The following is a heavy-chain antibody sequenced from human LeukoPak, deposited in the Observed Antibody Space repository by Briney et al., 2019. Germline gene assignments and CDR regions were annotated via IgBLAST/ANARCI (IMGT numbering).Heavy chain of an antibody. J-gene: IGHJ4*02. CDR1: GFTFSRYW. CDR2: IYSGDST. Sequence: EPGGSLRLSCAASGFTFSRYWMSWVRQAPGKGLEWVSVIYSGDSTYFADSVKGRFTLSRDNSKNTLYLQMNSLRAEDTAVYYCARARSGWYAHPFDYWGQGILVTVSS. D-gene: IGHD6-19*01. CDR3: ARARSGWYAHPFDY. V-gene: IGHV3-66*01.